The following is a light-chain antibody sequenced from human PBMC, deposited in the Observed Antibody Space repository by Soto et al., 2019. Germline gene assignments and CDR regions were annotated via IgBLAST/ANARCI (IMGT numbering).Light chain of an antibody. CDR2: DVS. CDR3: DSYTSSRAYV. J-gene: IGLJ1*01. V-gene: IGLV2-14*03. CDR1: RSDVGGYNY. Sequence: QSVLTHPASVSGSPGQSITISCTGTRSDVGGYNYVSWYQQQSGKAPKLIIHDVSNRPSGVSNRFSGSKSGNTASLTISWLQAEDEADYYCDSYTSSRAYVFGIGTKVTVL.